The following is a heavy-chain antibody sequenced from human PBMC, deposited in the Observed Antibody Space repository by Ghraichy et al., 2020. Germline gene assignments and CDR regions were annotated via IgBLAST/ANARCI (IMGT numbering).Heavy chain of an antibody. CDR2: IYYSGST. J-gene: IGHJ6*03. CDR3: ARLMGYCSSTSCYSRGRYYYYMDV. V-gene: IGHV4-39*01. Sequence: SETLSLTCTVSGGSISSSSYYWGWIRQPPGKGLEWIGSIYYSGSTYYNPSLKSRVTISVDTSKNQFSLKLSSVTAADTAVYYCARLMGYCSSTSCYSRGRYYYYMDVWGKGTTVTVSS. D-gene: IGHD2-2*01. CDR1: GGSISSSSYY.